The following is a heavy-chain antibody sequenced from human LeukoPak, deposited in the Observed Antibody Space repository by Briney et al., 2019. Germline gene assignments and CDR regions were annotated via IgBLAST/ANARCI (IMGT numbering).Heavy chain of an antibody. CDR1: GFAISSNY. CDR2: IHSGGDT. J-gene: IGHJ6*02. CDR3: VRHRGVYSDRAMDV. D-gene: IGHD4-17*01. V-gene: IGHV3-66*04. Sequence: GGSLRLPCVASGFAISSNYISWVRQAPGKGLEWVSVIHSGGDTYYVDSVKDRFTISSDNSHNTVYLQMNSLRAEDTAVYYCVRHRGVYSDRAMDVWGQGTTVTVS.